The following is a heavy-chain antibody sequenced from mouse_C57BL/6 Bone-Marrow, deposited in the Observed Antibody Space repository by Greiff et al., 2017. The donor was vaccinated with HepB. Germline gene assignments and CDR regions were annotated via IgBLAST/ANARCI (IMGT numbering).Heavy chain of an antibody. CDR3: TGGVYYYGSSYDFDY. CDR1: GFTFSNYW. D-gene: IGHD1-1*01. J-gene: IGHJ2*01. Sequence: EVKLVESGGGLVQPGGSMKLSCVASGFTFSNYWMNLVRQSPEKGLEWVAQIRLKSDNYATHYAESVKGRFTISRDDSKSSVYLQMNNLRAEDTGIYYCTGGVYYYGSSYDFDYWGQGTTLTVSS. V-gene: IGHV6-3*01. CDR2: IRLKSDNYAT.